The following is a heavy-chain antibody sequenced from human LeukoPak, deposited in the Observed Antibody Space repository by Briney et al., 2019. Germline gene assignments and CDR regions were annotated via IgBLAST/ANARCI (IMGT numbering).Heavy chain of an antibody. CDR1: GGTFSSYA. D-gene: IGHD3-22*01. CDR2: IIPILGIA. J-gene: IGHJ4*02. V-gene: IGHV1-69*04. Sequence: SVKVSCKASGGTFSSYAISWVRQAPGQGLKWMGRIIPILGIANYAQKFQGRVTITADKSTSTAYMELSSLRSEDTAVYYCARVYYDSSGYYYADYWGQGTLVTVSS. CDR3: ARVYYDSSGYYYADY.